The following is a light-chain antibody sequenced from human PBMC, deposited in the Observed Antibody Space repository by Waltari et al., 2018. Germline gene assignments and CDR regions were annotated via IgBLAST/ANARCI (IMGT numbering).Light chain of an antibody. V-gene: IGKV1-39*01. Sequence: DILKTQSPSSLSASVGDRVTITCRASQSISNCLNWYQQKPGKAPNLLIYAASSLETGVPSRFSGSGSGTDFTLTISSLQPDDFGTYYCQQSYNTPPVTFGPWTKVDIK. CDR1: QSISNC. CDR2: AAS. J-gene: IGKJ1*01. CDR3: QQSYNTPPVT.